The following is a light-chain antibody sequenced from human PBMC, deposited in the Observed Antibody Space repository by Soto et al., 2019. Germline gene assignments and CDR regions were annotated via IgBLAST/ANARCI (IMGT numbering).Light chain of an antibody. J-gene: IGLJ1*01. Sequence: QSALTQPASVSGSPGQSITISCTGTSSDVGGYIFVSWYQQHPGKAPRLMISEVSNRPSGVSNRFSGSKSGNTASLTISGLQAEDEADYYCCSFIGSYSPLVFGTGTKVTVL. CDR3: CSFIGSYSPLV. V-gene: IGLV2-14*01. CDR2: EVS. CDR1: SSDVGGYIF.